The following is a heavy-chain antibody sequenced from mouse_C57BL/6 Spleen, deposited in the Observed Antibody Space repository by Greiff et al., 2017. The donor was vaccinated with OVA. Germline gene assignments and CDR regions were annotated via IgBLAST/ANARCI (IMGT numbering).Heavy chain of an antibody. CDR1: GYTFTSYW. Sequence: QVQLQQPGAELVMPGASVKLSCKASGYTFTSYWMHWVKQRPGQGLEWIGEIDPSDSYNNYNQKFKGKSTLTVDKSSSTAYMQLSSLTSADSAFYYCARGIITTDCYFDVWGTGTTLTVSS. V-gene: IGHV1-69*01. CDR3: ARGIITTDCYFDV. D-gene: IGHD1-1*01. CDR2: IDPSDSYN. J-gene: IGHJ1*03.